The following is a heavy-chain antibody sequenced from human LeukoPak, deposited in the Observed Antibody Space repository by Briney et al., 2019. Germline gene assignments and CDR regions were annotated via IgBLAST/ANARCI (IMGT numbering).Heavy chain of an antibody. CDR2: IYYSGST. Sequence: SETLSLTCTVSGGSISSSSYYWGWIRQPPGKGLEWIGSIYYSGSTYYNPSLKSRVTISVDTSKNQFSLKLSSVTAADTAVYYCARGIAYYDYVWGSYRWKGTFDYWGQGTLVTVSS. CDR1: GGSISSSSYY. J-gene: IGHJ4*02. V-gene: IGHV4-39*07. CDR3: ARGIAYYDYVWGSYRWKGTFDY. D-gene: IGHD3-16*02.